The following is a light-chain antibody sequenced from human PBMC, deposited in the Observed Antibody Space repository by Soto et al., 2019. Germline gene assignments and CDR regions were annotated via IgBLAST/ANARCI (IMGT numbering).Light chain of an antibody. CDR1: SSNIEKNY. CDR3: ASWDDSLSVL. V-gene: IGLV1-47*01. J-gene: IGLJ3*02. Sequence: VLTQTPSASGTPGQRVTISCSGSSSNIEKNYVYWYQQVPGTAPKLLIYGNNQRPSGVPDRFSGSKSGTSASLAISGLRSEDEADYYCASWDDSLSVLFGGGTKLTVL. CDR2: GNN.